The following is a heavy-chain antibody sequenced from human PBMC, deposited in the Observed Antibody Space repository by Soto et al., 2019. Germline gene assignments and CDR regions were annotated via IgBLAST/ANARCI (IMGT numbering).Heavy chain of an antibody. V-gene: IGHV3-30*18. CDR3: AKDFGFDSSGYDY. J-gene: IGHJ4*02. Sequence: GGSLRLSCAASGFSFNMFAMHWLRQAPGKGLEWVARISSDGTNEQYADSVKGRFTISRDNSKDTVYVQMNSLRIEDTAVYYCAKDFGFDSSGYDYWGRGTLVTVSS. CDR1: GFSFNMFA. CDR2: ISSDGTNE. D-gene: IGHD3-22*01.